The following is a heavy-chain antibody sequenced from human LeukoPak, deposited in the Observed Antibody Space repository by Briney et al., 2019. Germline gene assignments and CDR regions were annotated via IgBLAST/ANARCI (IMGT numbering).Heavy chain of an antibody. Sequence: ASVKVSCKVSGYTLTELSMHWVRQAPGKGLEWMGGFDPEDGETIYAQKFQGRVTMTEDTSTDTAYMELSSLRSEDTAVYYCAIDPGITGTTGPFDYWGQGTLVTVSS. D-gene: IGHD1-7*01. CDR3: AIDPGITGTTGPFDY. CDR2: FDPEDGET. V-gene: IGHV1-24*01. J-gene: IGHJ4*02. CDR1: GYTLTELS.